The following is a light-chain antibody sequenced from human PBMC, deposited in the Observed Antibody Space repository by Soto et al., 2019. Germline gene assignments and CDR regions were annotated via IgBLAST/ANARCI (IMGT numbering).Light chain of an antibody. CDR1: QRDFHSPDNKDF. J-gene: IGKJ4*01. CDR2: WAS. Sequence: DIVMTQSPDSLAVSLGERATINCKSSQRDFHSPDNKDFLGWHQQKPGQPPKLLIYWASTRESGVPDRFSGSGSGTSFTLTSARLQAEDVAVYYCQQYYSTPVTFGPGTKVEIK. CDR3: QQYYSTPVT. V-gene: IGKV4-1*01.